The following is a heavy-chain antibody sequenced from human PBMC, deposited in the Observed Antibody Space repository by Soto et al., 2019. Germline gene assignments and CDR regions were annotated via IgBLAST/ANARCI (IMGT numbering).Heavy chain of an antibody. D-gene: IGHD3-10*01. V-gene: IGHV3-30*18. Sequence: GGSVRLSCAASGFTFSSYGMHWVRQAPGKGLEWVAVISYDGSNKYYADSVKGRFTISRDNSKNTLYLQMNSLRAEDTAVYYCAKEITMVRGVSDGYYYYGMDVWGQGTTVTVSS. CDR1: GFTFSSYG. J-gene: IGHJ6*02. CDR2: ISYDGSNK. CDR3: AKEITMVRGVSDGYYYYGMDV.